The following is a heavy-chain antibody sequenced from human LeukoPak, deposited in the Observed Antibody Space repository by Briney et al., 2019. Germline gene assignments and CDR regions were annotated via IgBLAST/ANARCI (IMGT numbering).Heavy chain of an antibody. J-gene: IGHJ5*02. CDR1: GDSFSSTNYY. V-gene: IGHV4-39*07. D-gene: IGHD6-13*01. Sequence: PSETLSLTCTVSGDSFSSTNYYWGWIRQSPGKGLEWIASMYYSGRIYYNPSLNSRVTTSVDTSKNQFSLEVTSLTAADTAVYYCARAHSSTWYQGWFDTWGQGTQVTVSS. CDR2: MYYSGRI. CDR3: ARAHSSTWYQGWFDT.